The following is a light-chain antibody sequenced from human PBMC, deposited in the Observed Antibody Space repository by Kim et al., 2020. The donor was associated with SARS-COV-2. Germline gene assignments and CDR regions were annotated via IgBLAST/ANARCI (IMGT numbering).Light chain of an antibody. V-gene: IGLV3-19*01. Sequence: SSELTQDPAVSVALGQTVRITCQGDMLRTYFPSWYQQKTRQAPVLVIYGKNTRTSGIPDRFSGSFTGNTASLTITGTQAEDEDDNYCASRDSSGDHLLFG. J-gene: IGLJ3*02. CDR3: ASRDSSGDHLL. CDR1: MLRTYF. CDR2: GKN.